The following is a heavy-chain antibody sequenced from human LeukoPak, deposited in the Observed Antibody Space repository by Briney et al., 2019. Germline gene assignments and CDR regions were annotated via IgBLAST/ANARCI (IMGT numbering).Heavy chain of an antibody. J-gene: IGHJ4*01. D-gene: IGHD4-23*01. CDR1: GYFFRDYY. V-gene: IGHV1-2*02. CDR3: ARDVHDYGGNSGFDY. CDR2: INPSSGDA. Sequence: ASVKVSCKASGYFFRDYYMHGVRQAPGKGLEWMGWINPSSGDANYAQKFQGRVTMTSDTSISTAYLELNRLRADDTAIYFCARDVHDYGGNSGFDYWGQGSLVIVSS.